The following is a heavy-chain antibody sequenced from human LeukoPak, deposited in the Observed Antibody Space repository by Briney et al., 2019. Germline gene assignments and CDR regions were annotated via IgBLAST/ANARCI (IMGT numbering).Heavy chain of an antibody. V-gene: IGHV3-30*04. CDR2: ISYDGSNK. Sequence: PGGSLRLSCAASGFTFSSYAMHWVRQAPGKGLEWVAVISYDGSNKYYADSVKGRFTISRDNSKNTLYLQMNSLRAEDTAVYYCARDPTGPYSSSWYFPYYYYGMDVWGQGITVTVSS. J-gene: IGHJ6*02. CDR3: ARDPTGPYSSSWYFPYYYYGMDV. D-gene: IGHD6-13*01. CDR1: GFTFSSYA.